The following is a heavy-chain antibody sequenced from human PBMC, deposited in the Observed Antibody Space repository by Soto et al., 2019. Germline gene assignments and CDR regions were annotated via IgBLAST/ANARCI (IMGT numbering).Heavy chain of an antibody. Sequence: SVKVSCEASGGTFSSYTISWVRQAPGQGLEWMGRIIPILGIANYAQKFQGRVTITADESTSTAYMELSSLRSEDTAVYYCASSVAKYYYYGMDVWGQGTTVTVSS. V-gene: IGHV1-69*02. CDR3: ASSVAKYYYYGMDV. D-gene: IGHD5-12*01. CDR1: GGTFSSYT. CDR2: IIPILGIA. J-gene: IGHJ6*02.